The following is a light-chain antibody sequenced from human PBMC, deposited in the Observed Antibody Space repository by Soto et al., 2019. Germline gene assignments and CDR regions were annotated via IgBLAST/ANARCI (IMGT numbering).Light chain of an antibody. CDR1: SSDVGAYNY. J-gene: IGLJ1*01. V-gene: IGLV2-14*01. CDR3: SSYTGSSTFV. CDR2: DVS. Sequence: QSALTQPASVSGSPGQSITISCTGTSSDVGAYNYVSWYQQRPGKAPKLMVYDVSDRPSGVSNRFSGSKSGNTASLTISGLQAEDEADYYCSSYTGSSTFVFGTGTKLTVL.